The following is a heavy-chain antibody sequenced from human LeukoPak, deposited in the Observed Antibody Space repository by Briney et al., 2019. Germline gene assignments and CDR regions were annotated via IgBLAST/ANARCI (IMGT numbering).Heavy chain of an antibody. CDR1: GYTFSSYF. D-gene: IGHD3-10*01. CDR3: AWTMVRGVGFFDY. Sequence: GASVKVSCKASGYTFSSYFIQWVRQAPGQGLEWMGWINPNSGGTNYAQKFQGRVTMTRDTSISTAYMELIRLTSDDTAVYYCAWTMVRGVGFFDYWGQGTLVTVSS. CDR2: INPNSGGT. V-gene: IGHV1-2*02. J-gene: IGHJ4*02.